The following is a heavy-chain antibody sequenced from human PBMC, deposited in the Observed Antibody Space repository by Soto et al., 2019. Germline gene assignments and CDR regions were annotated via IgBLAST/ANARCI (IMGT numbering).Heavy chain of an antibody. J-gene: IGHJ6*02. CDR2: ISSSSSYI. Sequence: GGSLRLSCAASGFTFSSYSMNWVRQAPGKGLEWVSSISSSSSYIYYADSVKGRFTISRDNAKNSLYLQMNSLRAEDTAVYYCARDGGSDYASYYYYGMDVWGQGTTVTVSS. CDR3: ARDGGSDYASYYYYGMDV. V-gene: IGHV3-21*01. D-gene: IGHD3-16*01. CDR1: GFTFSSYS.